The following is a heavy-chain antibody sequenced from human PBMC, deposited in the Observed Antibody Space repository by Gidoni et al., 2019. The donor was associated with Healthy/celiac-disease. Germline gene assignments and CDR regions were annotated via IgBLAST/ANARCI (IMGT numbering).Heavy chain of an antibody. CDR2: INHSGST. D-gene: IGHD3-3*01. Sequence: QVQLQQWGAGLLKPSETLSLTCAVYGGSFSGYYWSWIRQPPGKGLEWIGEINHSGSTNYNPSLKSRVTISVDTSKNQFSLKLSSVTAADTAVYYCARRGHYDFWSGYDSNWFDPWGQGTLVTVSS. CDR1: GGSFSGYY. CDR3: ARRGHYDFWSGYDSNWFDP. V-gene: IGHV4-34*01. J-gene: IGHJ5*02.